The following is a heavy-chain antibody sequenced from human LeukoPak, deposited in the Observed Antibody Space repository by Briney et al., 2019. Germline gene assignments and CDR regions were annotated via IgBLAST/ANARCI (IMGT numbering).Heavy chain of an antibody. CDR3: SGQSQYRDSQAPGY. CDR1: GGSIGSYY. CDR2: ISYSGSA. V-gene: IGHV4-59*08. Sequence: SETLSLTCTVSGGSIGSYYWSWIRQPPGKGLEWIGYISYSGSANYHPYLKSRVTISVETTKNQLLLKLGSVTAADPAVYYLSGQSQYRDSQAPGYWGQGTLVTVSS. D-gene: IGHD6-6*01. J-gene: IGHJ4*02.